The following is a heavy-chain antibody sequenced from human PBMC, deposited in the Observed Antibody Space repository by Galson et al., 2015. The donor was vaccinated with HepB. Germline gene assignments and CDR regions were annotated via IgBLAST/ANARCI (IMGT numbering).Heavy chain of an antibody. CDR2: ISRSGGNT. V-gene: IGHV3-23*01. CDR1: GFTFSGYA. J-gene: IGHJ3*02. CDR3: AKCSLSRHDDCAPFDI. D-gene: IGHD2-21*02. Sequence: SLRLSCAASGFTFSGYAMNWVRQAPGKGLEWVSDISRSGGNTHYAASVKGRFTISRDNSKNTLYLQMDSLRADDTAVYYCAKCSLSRHDDCAPFDIWGKGTMVTVSS.